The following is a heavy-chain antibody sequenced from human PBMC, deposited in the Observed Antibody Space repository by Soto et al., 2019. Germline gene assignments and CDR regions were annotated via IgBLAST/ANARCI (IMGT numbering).Heavy chain of an antibody. CDR3: AHSPNLYYFYYMDV. CDR2: IHWDDDK. J-gene: IGHJ6*03. V-gene: IGHV2-5*02. CDR1: GFSPSTRGVG. Sequence: GAGPTLVKPPQTLPLTCPFSGFSPSTRGVGVGWIRQPPGKALEWLALIHWDDDKRYSPSLKSRLTVTKDTSKNQVVLTMTNMDPVDTATYYCAHSPNLYYFYYMDVWGQGTTVTVSS.